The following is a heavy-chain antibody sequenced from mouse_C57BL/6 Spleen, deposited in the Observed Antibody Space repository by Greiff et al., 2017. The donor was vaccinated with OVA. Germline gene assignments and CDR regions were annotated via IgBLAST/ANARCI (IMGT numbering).Heavy chain of an antibody. CDR1: GFSLTSYG. V-gene: IGHV2-2*01. Sequence: VKLQQSGPGLVQPSQSLSITCTVSGFSLTSYGVHWVRQSPGKGLEWLGVIWSGGSTDYNAAFISRLSISKDNSKSQVFFKMNSLQADDTAIYYCARNKDYYGSSPFAYWGQGTLVTVSA. CDR2: IWSGGST. CDR3: ARNKDYYGSSPFAY. D-gene: IGHD1-1*01. J-gene: IGHJ3*01.